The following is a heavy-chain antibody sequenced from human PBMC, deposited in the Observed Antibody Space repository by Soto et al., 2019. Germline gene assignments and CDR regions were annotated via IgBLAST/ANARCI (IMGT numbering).Heavy chain of an antibody. Sequence: SPTLSLTCAVYGGSFSGYYWSWIRQPPGKGLEWIGEINHSGSTNYNPSLKSRVTISVDTSKNQFSLKLSSVTAADTAVYYCARVQRLSIVVVVAVSYYFDYWGQGTLVTVSS. J-gene: IGHJ4*02. D-gene: IGHD2-15*01. CDR3: ARVQRLSIVVVVAVSYYFDY. CDR1: GGSFSGYY. V-gene: IGHV4-34*01. CDR2: INHSGST.